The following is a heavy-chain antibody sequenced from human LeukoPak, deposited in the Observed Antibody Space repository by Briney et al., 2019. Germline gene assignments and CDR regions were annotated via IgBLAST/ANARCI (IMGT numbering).Heavy chain of an antibody. Sequence: PGGSLRLSCAASGFTVSNNYMSWVRQAPGKGLEWVSVIYASGGTYYADSVKGRSTISRDNSKNTLYLQMNSLRAEDTAVYYCAINKKGGWDYGMDVWGQGTTVTVSS. D-gene: IGHD6-19*01. CDR1: GFTVSNNY. V-gene: IGHV3-66*01. CDR3: AINKKGGWDYGMDV. CDR2: IYASGGT. J-gene: IGHJ6*02.